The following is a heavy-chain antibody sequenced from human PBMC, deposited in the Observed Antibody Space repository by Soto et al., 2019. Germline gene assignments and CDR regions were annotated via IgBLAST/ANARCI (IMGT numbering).Heavy chain of an antibody. V-gene: IGHV1-69*13. D-gene: IGHD6-13*01. CDR2: IIPIFGTA. CDR3: ARVVTAAGTIGGDY. CDR1: GGTFSSYA. J-gene: IGHJ4*02. Sequence: SVKVSCKASGGTFSSYAISWVRQAPGQGLEWMGGIIPIFGTANYAQKFQGRVTITADESTSTAYMELSSLRSEDTAVYYCARVVTAAGTIGGDYWGQGTLVTVSS.